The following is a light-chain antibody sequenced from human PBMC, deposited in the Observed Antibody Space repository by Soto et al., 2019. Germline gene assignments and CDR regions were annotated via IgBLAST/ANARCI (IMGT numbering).Light chain of an antibody. J-gene: IGKJ1*01. Sequence: DIQMTQSPSTLSASVGDRVTITGRVSQSIRSWFAWYQQTPGKAPQLLIYDASSFESGVPSRFSGSGSGTEFTLTISSLQPDDFASYYCQQYNSYRTFGQGTKVDI. CDR1: QSIRSW. CDR3: QQYNSYRT. CDR2: DAS. V-gene: IGKV1-5*01.